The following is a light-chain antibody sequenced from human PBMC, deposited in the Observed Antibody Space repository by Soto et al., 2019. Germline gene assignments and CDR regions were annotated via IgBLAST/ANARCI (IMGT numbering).Light chain of an antibody. Sequence: EIVVTQSPGTLSLSPGERATLSCRASQSVSVNSLAWYQQKGGQAPRLLIYAASTRATGVTDRFSGTGSGTDFALTISRLGTDDSAVYYCQQYGGSSFTFGPGTKVDIK. CDR3: QQYGGSSFT. J-gene: IGKJ3*01. CDR2: AAS. CDR1: QSVSVNS. V-gene: IGKV3-20*01.